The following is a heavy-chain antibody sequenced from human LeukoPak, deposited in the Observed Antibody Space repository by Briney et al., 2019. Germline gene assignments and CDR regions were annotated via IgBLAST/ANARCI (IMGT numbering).Heavy chain of an antibody. CDR3: ASLALYYFDY. V-gene: IGHV4-39*01. CDR1: GGSISSYY. CDR2: IYYSGST. J-gene: IGHJ4*02. Sequence: PSETLSLTCTVSGGSISSYYWGWIRQPPGKGLEWIGSIYYSGSTYYNPSLRSRVTISVDTSKNQFSLKLSSVTAADTAVYYCASLALYYFDYWGQGTLVTVSS.